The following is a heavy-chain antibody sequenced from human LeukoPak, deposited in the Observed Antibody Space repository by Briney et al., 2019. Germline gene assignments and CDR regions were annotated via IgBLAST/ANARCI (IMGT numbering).Heavy chain of an antibody. D-gene: IGHD4-17*01. CDR2: ISYDGSNK. V-gene: IGHV3-30-3*01. CDR3: ARDGDYQGMGLGTDY. Sequence: GRSLRLSCAASGFTFSSYAMHWVRQAPGKGLEWVAVISYDGSNKYYADSVKGRFTISRDNSKNTLYLQMNSLRAEDTAVYYCARDGDYQGMGLGTDYWGQGTLVTVSS. CDR1: GFTFSSYA. J-gene: IGHJ4*02.